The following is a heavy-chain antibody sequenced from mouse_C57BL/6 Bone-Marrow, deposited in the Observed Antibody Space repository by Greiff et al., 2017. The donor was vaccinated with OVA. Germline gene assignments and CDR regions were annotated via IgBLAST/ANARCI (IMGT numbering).Heavy chain of an antibody. Sequence: EVQVVESGGGLVKPGGSLKLSCAASGFTFSDYGMHWVRQAPEKGLEWVAYISSGSSTIYYADTVKGRFTLSRDNAKNTLFLQMTSLRSEDTAMYYCARGDEYDGGAWFAYWGQGTLVTVSA. V-gene: IGHV5-17*01. CDR1: GFTFSDYG. CDR2: ISSGSSTI. D-gene: IGHD2-4*01. CDR3: ARGDEYDGGAWFAY. J-gene: IGHJ3*01.